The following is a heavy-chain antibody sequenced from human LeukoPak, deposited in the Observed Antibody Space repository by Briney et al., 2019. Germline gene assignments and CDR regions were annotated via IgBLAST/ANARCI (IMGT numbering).Heavy chain of an antibody. D-gene: IGHD5-12*01. Sequence: SETLSLTCAVYGGSFSGYYWSWTRQPPGKGLEWIGEINHSGSTNYNPSLKSRVTTSVDTSKNQFSLKLSSVTAADTAVYYCVRRYGGYDYWGQGSLVTVSS. CDR1: GGSFSGYY. CDR2: INHSGST. CDR3: VRRYGGYDY. J-gene: IGHJ4*02. V-gene: IGHV4-34*01.